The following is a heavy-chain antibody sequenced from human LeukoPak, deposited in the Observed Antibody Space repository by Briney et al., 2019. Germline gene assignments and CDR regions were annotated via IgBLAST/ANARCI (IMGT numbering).Heavy chain of an antibody. CDR2: INHSGST. Sequence: SETLSLTCAVYGGSFSGYYWSWIRQPPGKGLEWIGEINHSGSTNYNPSLKSRVTISVDTSKNQFSLKLSSVTAADTAVYYCAKGGGSIAARREGYLDYWGQGTLVTVSS. D-gene: IGHD6-6*01. V-gene: IGHV4-34*01. CDR1: GGSFSGYY. CDR3: AKGGGSIAARREGYLDY. J-gene: IGHJ4*02.